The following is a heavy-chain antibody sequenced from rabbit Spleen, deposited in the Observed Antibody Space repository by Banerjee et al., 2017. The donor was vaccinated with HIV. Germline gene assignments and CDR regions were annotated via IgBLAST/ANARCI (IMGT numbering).Heavy chain of an antibody. V-gene: IGHV1S45*01. CDR1: GFAFSSYNL. CDR2: IDIGSGDFT. Sequence: QEQLVESGGGLVKPGASLTLTCKASGFAFSSYNLICWVRQAPGKGLEWIACIDIGSGDFTYCASWAKFRFIISKSTSATVTLQMTTLTAADTSTYFCARDAAGSEDFNLWGPGTLVTVS. J-gene: IGHJ4*01. D-gene: IGHD4-2*01. CDR3: ARDAAGSEDFNL.